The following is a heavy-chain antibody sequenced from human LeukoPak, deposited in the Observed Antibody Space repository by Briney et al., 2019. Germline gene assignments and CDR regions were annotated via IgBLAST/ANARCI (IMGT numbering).Heavy chain of an antibody. Sequence: SETLTLTCAVSGGSISSSNWWSWVRQPPGKGLEWIGDISHSGSTNYNPSLKSRVTISGDKSKNQFSLKLSSVTAADTAVYYCARLVTYTSSFKLHWYFDLWGRGTRVTVSS. CDR3: ARLVTYTSSFKLHWYFDL. V-gene: IGHV4-4*02. CDR2: ISHSGST. J-gene: IGHJ2*01. D-gene: IGHD6-13*01. CDR1: GGSISSSNW.